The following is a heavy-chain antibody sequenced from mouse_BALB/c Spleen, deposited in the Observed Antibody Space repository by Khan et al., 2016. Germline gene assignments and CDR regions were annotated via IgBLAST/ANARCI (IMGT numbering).Heavy chain of an antibody. V-gene: IGHV9-4*02. CDR2: INTHSGAP. D-gene: IGHD1-1*02. CDR3: SRSGNYFDF. CDR1: GYTFTTAG. Sequence: QIQLVQTGPELKKPGETVRISCKASGYTFTTAGMQWVQKMPGKGLKWIGWINTHSGAPKYAEDFKGRFASSLETSVSTAYLQISNLKNEDTPTYFCSRSGNYFDFWGQGTTLTVSS. J-gene: IGHJ2*01.